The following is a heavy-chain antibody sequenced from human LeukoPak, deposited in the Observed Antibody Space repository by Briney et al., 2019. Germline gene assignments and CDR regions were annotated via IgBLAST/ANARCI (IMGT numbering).Heavy chain of an antibody. CDR3: ARESSQWLTYYYMDV. D-gene: IGHD6-19*01. CDR1: GYTFTSCY. V-gene: IGHV1-46*01. CDR2: INPSGGST. J-gene: IGHJ6*03. Sequence: ASVKVSCKASGYTFTSCYMHWVRQAPGQGLEWMGIINPSGGSTNYAQKFQGRVTMTRDMSTSTVYMELSSLRSEDTAVYYCARESSQWLTYYYMDVWGKGTTVTVSS.